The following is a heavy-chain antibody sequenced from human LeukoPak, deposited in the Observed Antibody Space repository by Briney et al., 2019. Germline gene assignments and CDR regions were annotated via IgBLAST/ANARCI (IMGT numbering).Heavy chain of an antibody. CDR3: ARPYYYYQGDAFDI. V-gene: IGHV1-69*04. Sequence: SVKVSCKASGGTFSSYAISWVRQAPGQGLEWMGRIIPILGIANYAQKFQGRVTITADKSTSTAYMELSSLRSEDTAVYYCARPYYYYQGDAFDIWGQGTMVTVSS. CDR2: IIPILGIA. CDR1: GGTFSSYA. J-gene: IGHJ3*02. D-gene: IGHD3-10*01.